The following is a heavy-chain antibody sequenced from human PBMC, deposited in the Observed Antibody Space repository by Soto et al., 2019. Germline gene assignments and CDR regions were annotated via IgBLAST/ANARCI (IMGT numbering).Heavy chain of an antibody. Sequence: SSVKVSCKASGGPFSSYAIRWVRQAPAQGLEWMGGIIPIFVTANYAQKFQGRVTITADESTSTAYMELSSLRSEDTAVYYCARGFCENDYGVFCWYFDLWGRGTLVTVSS. D-gene: IGHD4-17*01. J-gene: IGHJ2*01. V-gene: IGHV1-69*13. CDR1: GGPFSSYA. CDR2: IIPIFVTA. CDR3: ARGFCENDYGVFCWYFDL.